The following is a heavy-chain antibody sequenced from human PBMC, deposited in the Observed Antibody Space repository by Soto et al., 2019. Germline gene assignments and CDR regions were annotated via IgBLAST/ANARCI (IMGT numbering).Heavy chain of an antibody. Sequence: QVQLVQSGAEVKKPGASVKVSCKASGYTFTSSYMHWVRQAPGQGLEWMGIINPSGGSTSYAQKFQGRVTMTRDTSTSTVYMELSSLRSEDTAVYYCAWVYCSGGSCYGIDYWGQGTLVTVSS. V-gene: IGHV1-46*01. J-gene: IGHJ4*02. CDR2: INPSGGST. CDR3: AWVYCSGGSCYGIDY. CDR1: GYTFTSSY. D-gene: IGHD2-15*01.